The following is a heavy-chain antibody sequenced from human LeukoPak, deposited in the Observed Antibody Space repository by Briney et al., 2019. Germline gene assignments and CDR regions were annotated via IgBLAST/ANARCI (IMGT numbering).Heavy chain of an antibody. J-gene: IGHJ4*02. CDR1: GYTFTSYY. CDR2: INPSGGST. CDR3: ARAAESYYFDY. Sequence: GASVKVSCKASGYTFTSYYMHWVRQAPRQGLEWMGIINPSGGSTSYAQKFQGRVTMTRDTSTSTVYMELSSLRSEDTAVYYCARAAESYYFDYWGQGTLVTVSS. V-gene: IGHV1-46*01. D-gene: IGHD1-26*01.